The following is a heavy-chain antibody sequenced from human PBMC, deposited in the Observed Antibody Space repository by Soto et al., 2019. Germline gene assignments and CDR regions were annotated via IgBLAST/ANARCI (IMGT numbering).Heavy chain of an antibody. CDR2: ISGSGGST. J-gene: IGHJ3*02. Sequence: GGSLRLSCAASGFTFSSYAMSWVRQAPGKGLEWVSVISGSGGSTYYADSVKGRFTISRDNSKNTLYLQMNSLRPEDTAVYYWARARRSYDAFDIWGQGTMVTVSS. D-gene: IGHD1-26*01. CDR1: GFTFSSYA. CDR3: ARARRSYDAFDI. V-gene: IGHV3-23*01.